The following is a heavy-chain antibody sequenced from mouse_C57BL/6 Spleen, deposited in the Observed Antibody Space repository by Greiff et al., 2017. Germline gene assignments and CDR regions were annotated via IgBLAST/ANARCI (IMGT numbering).Heavy chain of an antibody. V-gene: IGHV1-15*01. CDR3: TRGGSRDDY. CDR1: GYTFTDYE. Sequence: QVQLQQSGAELVRLGASVTLSCKASGYTFTDYEMHWVKQTPVHGLEWIGAIDPETGGTAYNQKFKGKAILTADKSSSTAYMELRSLTSEDSAVYYCTRGGSRDDYWGQGTTLTVSS. CDR2: IDPETGGT. J-gene: IGHJ2*01. D-gene: IGHD1-1*01.